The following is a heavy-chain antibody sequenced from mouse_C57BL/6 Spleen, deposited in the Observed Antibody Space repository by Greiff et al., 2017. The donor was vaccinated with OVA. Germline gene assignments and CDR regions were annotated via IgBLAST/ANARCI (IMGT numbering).Heavy chain of an antibody. CDR2: ISDGGSYT. J-gene: IGHJ4*01. CDR1: GFTFSSYA. CDR3: ARSPYDYDVDYAMDY. D-gene: IGHD2-4*01. V-gene: IGHV5-4*03. Sequence: EVMLVESGGGLVKPGGSLKLSCAASGFTFSSYAMSWVRQTPEKRLEWVATISDGGSYTYYPDNVKGRFTISRDNAKNNLYLQMSHLKSEDTAMYYCARSPYDYDVDYAMDYWGQGTSVTVSS.